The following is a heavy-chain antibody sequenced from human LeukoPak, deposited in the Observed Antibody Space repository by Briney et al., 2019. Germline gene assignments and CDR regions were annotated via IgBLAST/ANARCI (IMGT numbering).Heavy chain of an antibody. CDR3: ARVAYSSSWYWSNWFDP. D-gene: IGHD6-13*01. J-gene: IGHJ5*02. Sequence: GGSLRLSCAASGFTFSRYWMHWVRPVPGKGLVWVGRITPNGDFTNYADSVKGRFTISRDNAKNSLYLQMNSLRAEDTAVYYCARVAYSSSWYWSNWFDPWGQGTLVTVSS. V-gene: IGHV3-74*01. CDR2: ITPNGDFT. CDR1: GFTFSRYW.